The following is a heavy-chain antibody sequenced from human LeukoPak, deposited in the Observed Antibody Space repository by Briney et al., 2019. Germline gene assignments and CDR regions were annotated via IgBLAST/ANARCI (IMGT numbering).Heavy chain of an antibody. J-gene: IGHJ1*01. D-gene: IGHD6-19*01. Sequence: QTGGSLRLSCAASGFTFSSYAMSWVRQAPGKGLEWVSAISGSGGSTYYADSVKGRFTISRDNSKNTLYLQMNSLRAEDTAVYYCARKIVRSGWTFQHWGQGTLVTVSS. CDR1: GFTFSSYA. CDR2: ISGSGGST. CDR3: ARKIVRSGWTFQH. V-gene: IGHV3-23*01.